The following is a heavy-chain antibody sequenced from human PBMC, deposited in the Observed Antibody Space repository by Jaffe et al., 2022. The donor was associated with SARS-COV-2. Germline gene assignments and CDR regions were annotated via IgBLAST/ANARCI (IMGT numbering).Heavy chain of an antibody. D-gene: IGHD6-13*01. Sequence: QVQLVQSGAEVKKPGSSVKVSCKASGGTFSSYAISWVRQAPGQGLEWMGGIIPIFGTANYAQKFQGRVTITADESTSTAYMELSSLRSEDTAVYYCARDVVAGGSSWLTRNYYYYYYMDVWGKGTTVTVSS. CDR2: IIPIFGTA. J-gene: IGHJ6*03. CDR1: GGTFSSYA. CDR3: ARDVVAGGSSWLTRNYYYYYYMDV. V-gene: IGHV1-69*01.